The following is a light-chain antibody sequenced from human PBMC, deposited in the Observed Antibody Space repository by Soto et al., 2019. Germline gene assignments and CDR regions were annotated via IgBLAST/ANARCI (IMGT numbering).Light chain of an antibody. Sequence: DMKMTQSPSTLSGSVGDRVTMTCRASQTISSWLAWYQQKPGKAPKLLIYKASTLKSGVPSRFSGSGSGTKFTLTISSLQPDDFATYYCQHYNSYSEAFGQGTKVDTK. CDR1: QTISSW. CDR3: QHYNSYSEA. CDR2: KAS. V-gene: IGKV1-5*03. J-gene: IGKJ1*01.